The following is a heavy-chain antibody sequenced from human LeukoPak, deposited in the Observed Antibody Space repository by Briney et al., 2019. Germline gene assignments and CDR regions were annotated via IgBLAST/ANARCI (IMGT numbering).Heavy chain of an antibody. CDR3: AKDLIVVVPPYGMDV. V-gene: IGHV3-23*01. CDR2: IVGGGVTT. Sequence: PGGSLRLSCEASGFTFSRYGLSWVRQAPGKGLEWVSIIVGGGVTTYYAGSVKGRFTVSRDDSRSTMYLQMSSLTADDTAVYYCAKDLIVVVPPYGMDVWGQGTTVTVSS. J-gene: IGHJ6*02. D-gene: IGHD2-2*01. CDR1: GFTFSRYG.